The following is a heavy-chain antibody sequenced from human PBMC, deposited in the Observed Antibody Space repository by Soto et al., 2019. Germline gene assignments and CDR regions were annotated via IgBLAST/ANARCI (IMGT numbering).Heavy chain of an antibody. V-gene: IGHV3-23*01. J-gene: IGHJ4*02. CDR2: TSGNGGST. CDR1: GFTFSDYA. CDR3: TRTLFIAARGVEPFDY. Sequence: VQLLESGGALVQPGGSLRLSCAASGFTFSDYAMTWVRQAPGKGLEWVSHTSGNGGSTYYAYSVKGRFTISRDNSRDTMHLQMNSLRAEDTALYYCTRTLFIAARGVEPFDYWGQGALVTVSS. D-gene: IGHD6-6*01.